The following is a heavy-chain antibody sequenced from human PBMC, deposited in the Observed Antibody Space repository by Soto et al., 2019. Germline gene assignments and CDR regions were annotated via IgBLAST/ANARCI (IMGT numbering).Heavy chain of an antibody. CDR1: GGSISSSSYY. Sequence: ASETLSLTCTVSGGSISSSSYYWGWIRQPPGKGLEWIGSIYYSGSTYYNPSLKSRVTISVDTSKNQFSLKLSSVTAADTAVYYCARLTSPKTGGAFDIWGQGTMVTVSS. CDR3: ARLTSPKTGGAFDI. V-gene: IGHV4-39*01. D-gene: IGHD7-27*01. J-gene: IGHJ3*02. CDR2: IYYSGST.